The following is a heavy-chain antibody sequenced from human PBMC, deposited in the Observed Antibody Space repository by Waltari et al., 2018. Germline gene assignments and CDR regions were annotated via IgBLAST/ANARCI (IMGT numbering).Heavy chain of an antibody. CDR2: IRGSGDST. CDR1: GFTFSSYA. CDR3: AKGSSVTTGRFDY. J-gene: IGHJ4*02. V-gene: IGHV3-23*01. D-gene: IGHD4-17*01. Sequence: EVKLLESGGGLVQPGGSLRLSCAASGFTFSSYAMSWVRRAPGKGLGWVSAIRGSGDSTYYADSVKGRFTISRDNSKNTLYLQMKSLRAEDTAVYYCAKGSSVTTGRFDYWGQGTLVTVSS.